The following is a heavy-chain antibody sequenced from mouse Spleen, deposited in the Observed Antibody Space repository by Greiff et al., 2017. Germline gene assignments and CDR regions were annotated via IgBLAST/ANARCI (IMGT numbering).Heavy chain of an antibody. Sequence: QVQLQQPGAELVKPVASVKLSCKASGYTFTSYWMHWVKQRPGRGLEWIGRIDPNSGGTKYNEKFKSKATLTVDKPSSTAYMQLSSLTSEDSAVYYCAGVTYYGNYYWYFDVWGAGTTVTVSS. CDR3: AGVTYYGNYYWYFDV. D-gene: IGHD2-10*01. CDR1: GYTFTSYW. J-gene: IGHJ1*01. CDR2: IDPNSGGT. V-gene: IGHV1-72*01.